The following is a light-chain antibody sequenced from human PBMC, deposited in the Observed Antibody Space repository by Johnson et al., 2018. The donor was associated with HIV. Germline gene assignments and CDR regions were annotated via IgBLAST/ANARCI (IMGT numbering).Light chain of an antibody. J-gene: IGLJ1*01. V-gene: IGLV1-51*01. CDR1: DSNIGNNY. CDR3: GTWDSSLSAEV. CDR2: DNN. Sequence: QSVLTQPPSVSAAPGQKVTISCFGSDSNIGNNYVSWYQQLPGTAPKLLIYDNNNRPSGIPDRISGSKSGTSATLGITGLPTGDEADYYCGTWDSSLSAEVFGTGTKGTVL.